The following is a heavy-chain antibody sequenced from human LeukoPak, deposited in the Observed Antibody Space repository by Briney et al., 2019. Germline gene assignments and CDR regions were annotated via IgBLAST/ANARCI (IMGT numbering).Heavy chain of an antibody. J-gene: IGHJ6*03. D-gene: IGHD5-24*01. CDR2: IRSKAYGGTT. V-gene: IGHV3-49*04. CDR3: TRITVEMAKGRDYYYMDV. CDR1: EFSVGSNY. Sequence: PGGSLRLSCAASEFSVGSNYMTWVRQAPGKGLEWVGFIRSKAYGGTTEYAASVKGRFTISRDDSKSIAYLQMNSLKTEDTAVYYCTRITVEMAKGRDYYYMDVWGKGTTVTISS.